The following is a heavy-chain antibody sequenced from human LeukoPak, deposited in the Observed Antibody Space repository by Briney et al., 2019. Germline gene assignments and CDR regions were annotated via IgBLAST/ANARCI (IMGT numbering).Heavy chain of an antibody. CDR1: GFAFSGYA. D-gene: IGHD3-10*01. CDR2: ISNDGSKT. V-gene: IGHV3-30*04. J-gene: IGHJ4*02. Sequence: PGGSLRLSCAASGFAFSGYAMHWVRQAPAKGLEWVALISNDGSKTYYAESVRGRFTISRDNSKNTLYLQMNSLRAEDTAVYYCARDWDSYGSDRYYLYSRTDYWGQGTLVTVSS. CDR3: ARDWDSYGSDRYYLYSRTDY.